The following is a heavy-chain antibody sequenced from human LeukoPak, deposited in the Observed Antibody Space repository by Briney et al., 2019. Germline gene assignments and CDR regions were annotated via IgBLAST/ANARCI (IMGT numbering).Heavy chain of an antibody. CDR1: GFTISSYW. CDR2: INSDGSGI. CDR3: ARASYSSGWYFDY. Sequence: GGSLRISCAASGFTISSYWMHWVRQAPGKGLVWVSRINSDGSGISYADSVKGRFTISRDNAKNTLYLQMNSLRAEDTAVYYCARASYSSGWYFDYWGQGTLVTVSS. D-gene: IGHD6-19*01. J-gene: IGHJ4*02. V-gene: IGHV3-74*01.